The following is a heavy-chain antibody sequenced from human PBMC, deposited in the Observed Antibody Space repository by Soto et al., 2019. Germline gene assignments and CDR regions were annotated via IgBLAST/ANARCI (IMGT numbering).Heavy chain of an antibody. V-gene: IGHV4-34*01. Sequence: NPSATLSLTCAVYGGSFSGYYWSWIRQPPGKGLEWIGEINHSGSTNYNPSLKSRVTISVDTSKNQFSLKLSSVTAADTAVYYCAIMGRGYSGYDGGGYFDYWGQGTLVTVSS. CDR1: GGSFSGYY. D-gene: IGHD5-12*01. CDR3: AIMGRGYSGYDGGGYFDY. J-gene: IGHJ4*02. CDR2: INHSGST.